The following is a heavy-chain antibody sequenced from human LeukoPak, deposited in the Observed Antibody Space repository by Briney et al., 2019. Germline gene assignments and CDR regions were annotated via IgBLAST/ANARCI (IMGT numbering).Heavy chain of an antibody. CDR2: IKQDGSEK. V-gene: IGHV3-7*01. CDR1: GFIFSSYW. D-gene: IGHD3-10*02. J-gene: IGHJ4*02. Sequence: RAGGSLRLSCAASGFIFSSYWMSWVRQAPGKGPEWVANIKQDGSEKHYVNSVKGRFTISRDNAKNSVYLQMNSLRAEDTAVYYCARGTDSFVRGSEGYWGQGTLVTVSS. CDR3: ARGTDSFVRGSEGY.